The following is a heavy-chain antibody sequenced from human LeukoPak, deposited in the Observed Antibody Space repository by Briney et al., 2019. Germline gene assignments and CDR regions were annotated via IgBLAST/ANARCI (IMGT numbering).Heavy chain of an antibody. CDR2: ISSSSSYI. J-gene: IGHJ4*02. CDR1: GFTFSSYS. Sequence: PGGSLRLSCAASGFTFSSYSMNWVRQAPGKGLEWVSSISSSSSYIYYADSVKGRFTISRDNAKNSLYLQMNSLRAEDTAVYYCARAVNGREYSSSWYFFGFGYWGQGTLVTVSS. D-gene: IGHD6-13*01. CDR3: ARAVNGREYSSSWYFFGFGY. V-gene: IGHV3-21*01.